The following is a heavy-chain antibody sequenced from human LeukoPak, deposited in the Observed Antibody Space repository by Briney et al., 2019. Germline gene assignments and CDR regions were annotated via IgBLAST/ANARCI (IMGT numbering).Heavy chain of an antibody. D-gene: IGHD1-20*01. CDR1: GYTFTGYY. CDR3: AREAGNWNDELGVNY. Sequence: ASVKVSCKASGYTFTGYYMHWVRQAPGQGLEWMGWINPNSGGTNYAQKFQGRVTMTRDTSISTAYMELSRLRSDDTAVYYCAREAGNWNDELGVNYWGQGTLVTVSS. V-gene: IGHV1-2*02. CDR2: INPNSGGT. J-gene: IGHJ4*02.